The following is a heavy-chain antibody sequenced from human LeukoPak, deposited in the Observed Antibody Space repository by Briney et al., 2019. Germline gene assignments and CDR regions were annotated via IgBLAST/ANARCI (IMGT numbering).Heavy chain of an antibody. CDR2: INPNSGGT. Sequence: GASVKVSCKASGYTVTGYYMHWVRQALGQGLEWMGWINPNSGGTNYAQKFQGRVTMTRDTSISTAYMELSRLRSPDTAVYYCARVHSGSSSPFDYWGQGTLVTVSS. CDR1: GYTVTGYY. J-gene: IGHJ4*02. V-gene: IGHV1-2*02. CDR3: ARVHSGSSSPFDY. D-gene: IGHD1-26*01.